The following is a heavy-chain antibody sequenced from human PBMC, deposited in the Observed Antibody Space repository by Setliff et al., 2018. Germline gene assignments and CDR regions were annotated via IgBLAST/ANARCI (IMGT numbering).Heavy chain of an antibody. CDR2: IDAGDGET. CDR1: GYTFTNYL. D-gene: IGHD3-10*01. J-gene: IGHJ4*02. V-gene: IGHV1-3*01. Sequence: ASVKVSCKASGYTFTNYLIYWLRQAPGQRLEWVGWIDAGDGETKYSRNFQGRVTITRDISATTVYMDLSSLRSEDTAVYYCARVRGSGTLLSEFEYWGQGTLVT. CDR3: ARVRGSGTLLSEFEY.